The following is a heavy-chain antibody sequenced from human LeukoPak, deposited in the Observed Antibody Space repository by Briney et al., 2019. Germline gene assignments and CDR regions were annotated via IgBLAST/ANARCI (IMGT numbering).Heavy chain of an antibody. D-gene: IGHD3-3*01. V-gene: IGHV4-34*01. CDR3: ARRITIFGVVIHNWFDP. CDR2: INHSGST. J-gene: IGHJ5*02. CDR1: GGSFSGYY. Sequence: PSETLSLTCAVYGGSFSGYYWSWLRQPPGKGREWIGEINHSGSTNYTPSLKSRVTISVDTSKNLFSLKLSSVTAADTAVYYCARRITIFGVVIHNWFDPWGQGTLVTVSS.